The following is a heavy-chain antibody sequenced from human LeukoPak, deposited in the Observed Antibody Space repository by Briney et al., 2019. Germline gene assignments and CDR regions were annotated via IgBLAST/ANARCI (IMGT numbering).Heavy chain of an antibody. Sequence: SETLSLTCAVYGGSFSGYYWSWIRQPPGKGLEWIGEINHSGSTNYNPSLKSRVTISVDTSKNQFSLKLSSVTAEDTAVYYCAALPYYYGSGSYYYFDYWGQGTLVTVSS. CDR2: INHSGST. CDR3: AALPYYYGSGSYYYFDY. J-gene: IGHJ4*02. V-gene: IGHV4-34*01. D-gene: IGHD3-10*01. CDR1: GGSFSGYY.